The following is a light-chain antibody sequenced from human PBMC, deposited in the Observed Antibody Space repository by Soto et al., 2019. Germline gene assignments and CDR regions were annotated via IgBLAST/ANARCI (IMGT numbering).Light chain of an antibody. CDR3: QQYDTLPIT. V-gene: IGKV1-33*01. Sequence: DIQMTQSPSSLSASVGDRFAVTCQASQDISNYLNWYQQKPGKAPNFLIYDASNLDIGVPSRFSGSGSGTNFTFSISSLQPEDIATYYCQQYDTLPITFGQGTRLEIK. J-gene: IGKJ5*01. CDR2: DAS. CDR1: QDISNY.